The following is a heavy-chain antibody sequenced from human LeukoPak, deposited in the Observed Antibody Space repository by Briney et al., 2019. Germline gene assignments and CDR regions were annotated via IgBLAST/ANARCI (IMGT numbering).Heavy chain of an antibody. D-gene: IGHD1-26*01. CDR2: IYYSGST. V-gene: IGHV4-59*01. J-gene: IGHJ3*02. CDR3: ARVRATTVHAFDI. CDR1: GGSISSYY. Sequence: SETLSLTCTVSGGSISSYYWSWIRQPPGKGLEWTGYIYYSGSTNYNPSLKSRVTISVDTSKNQFSLKLSSVTAADTAVYYCARVRATTVHAFDIWGQGTMVTVSS.